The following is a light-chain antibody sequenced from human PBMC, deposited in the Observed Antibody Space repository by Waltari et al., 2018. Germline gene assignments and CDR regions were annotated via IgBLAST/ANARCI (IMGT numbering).Light chain of an antibody. CDR3: QQYYVTPVYT. CDR1: PLLIYGSDNKNY. V-gene: IGKV4-1*01. Sequence: DIVMTQSPDSLAVSLGERATINCKSSPLLIYGSDNKNYLAWYQQKPGQRPKLLIYWASTRESGVPDRFSGSGSGTDFTLTISSLQAEDVAVYYCQQYYVTPVYTFGQGTKLEIK. J-gene: IGKJ2*01. CDR2: WAS.